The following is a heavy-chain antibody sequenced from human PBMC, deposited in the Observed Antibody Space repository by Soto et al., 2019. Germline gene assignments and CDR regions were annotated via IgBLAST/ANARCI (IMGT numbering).Heavy chain of an antibody. CDR3: ARTMTIFGACLD. J-gene: IGHJ4*02. CDR2: ISGSGGRT. V-gene: IGHV3-23*01. D-gene: IGHD3-3*01. CDR1: GFSFNKYA. Sequence: EVQLLESGGGLVQPGGSLRLSCAASGFSFNKYAMTWVRQAPGKGLEWVAAISGSGGRTHYADSVKGRFTISRDNSKNILHLQMNSLRVEDTAVFYCARTMTIFGACLDWGQGTLVSVSS.